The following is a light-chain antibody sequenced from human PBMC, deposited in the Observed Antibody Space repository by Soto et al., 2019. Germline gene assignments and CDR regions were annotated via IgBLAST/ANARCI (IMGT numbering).Light chain of an antibody. J-gene: IGLJ1*01. V-gene: IGLV2-14*01. Sequence: QSVLTQPASVSGSPGQSITISCTGTSSDVGGYNYVSWYQQHPGKAPKLMIYEVSDRPSGISNRFSGSKSGNTASLTISGLQAEDEADYYCSSYTSSLSYVCGPGTKVTVL. CDR2: EVS. CDR1: SSDVGGYNY. CDR3: SSYTSSLSYV.